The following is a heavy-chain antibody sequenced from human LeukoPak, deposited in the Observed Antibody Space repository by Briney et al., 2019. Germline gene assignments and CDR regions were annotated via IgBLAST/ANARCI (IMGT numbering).Heavy chain of an antibody. CDR3: AKDYFVDGSNSRIFFDQ. J-gene: IGHJ4*02. CDR2: IGWSSGSI. Sequence: GRSLRLSCAASGFTFDDHAMHWVRQAPGRGLEWVSGIGWSSGSIGYADSVKGRFTISRDNAQNSLHLQMNSLRAEDTAMYYCAKDYFVDGSNSRIFFDQWGQGTLVTVSS. V-gene: IGHV3-9*01. CDR1: GFTFDDHA. D-gene: IGHD5-24*01.